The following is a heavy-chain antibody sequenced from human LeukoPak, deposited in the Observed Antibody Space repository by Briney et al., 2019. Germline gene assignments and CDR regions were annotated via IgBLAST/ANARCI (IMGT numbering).Heavy chain of an antibody. Sequence: GASVKVSCKASGYTFTGYYMHWVRQAPGQGLEWMGRINPNSGGTNYAQKFQGRVTMTRDTSISTAYMELSRLRSDDTAVYYCARESDVDTHGRSFDYWGQGTLVTVSS. CDR3: ARESDVDTHGRSFDY. J-gene: IGHJ4*02. D-gene: IGHD3/OR15-3a*01. V-gene: IGHV1-2*06. CDR2: INPNSGGT. CDR1: GYTFTGYY.